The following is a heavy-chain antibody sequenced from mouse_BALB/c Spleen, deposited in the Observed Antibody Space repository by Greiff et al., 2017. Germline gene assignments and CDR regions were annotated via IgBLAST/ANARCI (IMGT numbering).Heavy chain of an antibody. V-gene: IGHV1-87*01. J-gene: IGHJ1*01. Sequence: VQLQQSGAELARPGASVKLSCKASGYTFTSYWMQWVKQRPGQGLEWIGAIYPGDGDTRYTQKFKGKATLTADKSSSTAYMQLSSLASEDSAVYYCARGAVVAERYFDVWGAGTTVTVSS. D-gene: IGHD1-1*01. CDR2: IYPGDGDT. CDR3: ARGAVVAERYFDV. CDR1: GYTFTSYW.